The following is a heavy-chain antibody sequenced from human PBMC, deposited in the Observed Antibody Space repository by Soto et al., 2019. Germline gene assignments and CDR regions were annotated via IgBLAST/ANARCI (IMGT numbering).Heavy chain of an antibody. CDR2: ISWNSGSI. Sequence: GGSLRLSCAASGFTFDDYAMHWVRQAPGKGLEWVSGISWNSGSIGYADSVKGRFTISRDNAKNSLYLQMNNLRAEDTALYYCAKDSTYGSGSYYLPDYWGQGTLVTVSS. J-gene: IGHJ4*02. D-gene: IGHD3-10*01. CDR3: AKDSTYGSGSYYLPDY. V-gene: IGHV3-9*01. CDR1: GFTFDDYA.